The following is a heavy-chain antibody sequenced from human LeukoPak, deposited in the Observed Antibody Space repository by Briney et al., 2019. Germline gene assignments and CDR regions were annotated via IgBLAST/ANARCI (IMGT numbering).Heavy chain of an antibody. V-gene: IGHV3-7*01. CDR3: ARDPYQNAYGAFDI. CDR1: GFTFSTYW. D-gene: IGHD3-10*01. J-gene: IGHJ3*02. CDR2: IKEDGSEQ. Sequence: GVSLRLCCAASGFTFSTYWMTWVRQAPGKGLEWVANIKEDGSEQVYVDSVKGRFTISRDNADNSLYLQMNSLRVEDTAVYFCARDPYQNAYGAFDIWGQGTMVTVSS.